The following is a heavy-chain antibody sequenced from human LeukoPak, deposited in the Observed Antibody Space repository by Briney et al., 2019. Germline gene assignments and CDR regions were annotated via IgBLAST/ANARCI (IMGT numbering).Heavy chain of an antibody. V-gene: IGHV3-30*18. D-gene: IGHD3-10*01. CDR1: GYTLTELS. CDR2: ISYDGSNK. J-gene: IGHJ4*02. Sequence: SCKVSGYTLTELSMHWVRQAPGKGLEWVAVISYDGSNKYYADSVKGRFTISRDNSKNTLYLQINSLRAEDTAVYYCAKDRAVRGVIEVDYWGQGTLVTVSS. CDR3: AKDRAVRGVIEVDY.